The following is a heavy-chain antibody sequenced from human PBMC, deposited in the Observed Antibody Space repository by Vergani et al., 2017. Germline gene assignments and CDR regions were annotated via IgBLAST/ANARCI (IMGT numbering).Heavy chain of an antibody. CDR2: IIPIFGTA. Sequence: QVQLVQSGAEVKKPGSSVKVSCKASGGTFSSYAISWVRQAPGQGLEWMGGIIPIFGTANYAQKFQGRVTITADESTSTAYMELSSLRSEDTAVYYCATGIAIRRFGEXYPVTPYYYYGMDVWGQGTTVTVSS. V-gene: IGHV1-69*12. D-gene: IGHD3-10*01. J-gene: IGHJ6*02. CDR3: ATGIAIRRFGEXYPVTPYYYYGMDV. CDR1: GGTFSSYA.